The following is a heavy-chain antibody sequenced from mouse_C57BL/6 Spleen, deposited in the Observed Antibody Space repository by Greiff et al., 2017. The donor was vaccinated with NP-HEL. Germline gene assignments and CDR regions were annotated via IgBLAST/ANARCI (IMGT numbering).Heavy chain of an antibody. J-gene: IGHJ2*01. CDR1: GYAFSSSW. D-gene: IGHD1-1*01. V-gene: IGHV1-82*01. Sequence: VQLVESGPELVKPGASVKISCKASGYAFSSSWMNWVKQRPGKGLEWIGRIYPGDGDTNYNGKFKGKATLTADKSSSTAYMQLSSLTSEDSAVYFCARSHDTGDYWGQGTTLTVSS. CDR2: IYPGDGDT. CDR3: ARSHDTGDY.